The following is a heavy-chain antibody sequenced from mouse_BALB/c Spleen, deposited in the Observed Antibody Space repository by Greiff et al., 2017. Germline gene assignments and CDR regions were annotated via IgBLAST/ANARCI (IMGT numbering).Heavy chain of an antibody. V-gene: IGHV3-2*02. CDR3: ARGGIYLDY. J-gene: IGHJ2*01. Sequence: VQLKESGPGLVKPSQSLSLTCTVTGYSITSDYAWNWIRQFPGNKLEWMGYISYSGSTSYNPSLKSRISITRDTSKNQFFLQLNSVTTEDTATYYCARGGIYLDYWGQGTTLTVSS. CDR1: GYSITSDYA. CDR2: ISYSGST.